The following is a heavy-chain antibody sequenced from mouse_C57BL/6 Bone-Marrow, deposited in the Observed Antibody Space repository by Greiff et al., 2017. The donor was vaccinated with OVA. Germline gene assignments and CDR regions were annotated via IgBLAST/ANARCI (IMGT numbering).Heavy chain of an antibody. CDR2: LSIGNGYT. J-gene: IGHJ4*01. D-gene: IGHD4-1*01. V-gene: IGHV1-58*01. CDR1: GYTFTSYG. CDR3: ARDETGRGDY. Sequence: EVQLQQSGAELVRPGSSVKMSCKTSGYTFTSYGINWVKQRPGQGLEWIGYLSIGNGYTKYNEKFKGKATLTSDTSSSTAYMQLSSLTSEDSSIYFCARDETGRGDYWGQGTSVTVSS.